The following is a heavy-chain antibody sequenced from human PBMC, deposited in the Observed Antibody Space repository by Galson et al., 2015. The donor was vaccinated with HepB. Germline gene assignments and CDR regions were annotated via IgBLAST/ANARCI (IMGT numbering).Heavy chain of an antibody. V-gene: IGHV3-49*03. J-gene: IGHJ4*02. CDR2: VRPKIYGGTT. CDR3: TRSPYDPSTGYYPDY. D-gene: IGHD3-9*01. CDR1: GFTFDDYA. Sequence: SLRLSCAASGFTFDDYAVTWFRQAPGKGLEWVGFVRPKIYGGTTEYAASVKGRFTISRDESRSIAYLQMNSLKTEDTAVYYCTRSPYDPSTGYYPDYWGQGVLVTVSS.